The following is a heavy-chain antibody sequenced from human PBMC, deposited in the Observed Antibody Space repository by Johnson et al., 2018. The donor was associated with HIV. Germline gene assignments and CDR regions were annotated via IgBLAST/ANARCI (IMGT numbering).Heavy chain of an antibody. CDR2: ISYDGSNK. V-gene: IGHV3-30-3*01. CDR3: ARPSLKDGYNYGGGFEI. D-gene: IGHD5-24*01. CDR1: GFTFSSYA. J-gene: IGHJ3*02. Sequence: QVQLVESGGGVVQPGRSLRLSCAASGFTFSSYAMHWVRQAPGKGLEWVAVISYDGSNKYYADSVKGRFTISRDNAKNSLYLQMNSLRGEDTAVYYCARPSLKDGYNYGGGFEIWGQGTMVTVSS.